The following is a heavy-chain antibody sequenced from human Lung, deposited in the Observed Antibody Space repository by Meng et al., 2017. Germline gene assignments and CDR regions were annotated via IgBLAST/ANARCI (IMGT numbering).Heavy chain of an antibody. CDR1: GISFNTNW. V-gene: IGHV3-7*01. Sequence: GGSLRLSCAASGISFNTNWMAWVRQAPGKGPEWMANINQGGSEKNYVDSVKGRFTISRDNAKNSLYLQMNSLRAEDTAVYYCATKPSPGFGMDVWGQGTTVTVSS. CDR3: ATKPSPGFGMDV. J-gene: IGHJ6*02. CDR2: INQGGSEK. D-gene: IGHD1-14*01.